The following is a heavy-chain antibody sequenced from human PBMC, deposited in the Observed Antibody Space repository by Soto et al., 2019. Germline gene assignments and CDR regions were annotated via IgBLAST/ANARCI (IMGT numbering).Heavy chain of an antibody. CDR3: ARDGGIAARIGAFDI. V-gene: IGHV3-7*01. CDR1: GFTFSSYW. D-gene: IGHD6-6*01. Sequence: EVQLVESGGGLVQPGGSLRLSCAASGFTFSSYWMSWVRQAPGKGLEWVANIKQDGSEKYYVDSVKGRFTISRDNAKNSLYLQMNSLRAEDTAVYYCARDGGIAARIGAFDIGGQGTMVTVSS. CDR2: IKQDGSEK. J-gene: IGHJ3*02.